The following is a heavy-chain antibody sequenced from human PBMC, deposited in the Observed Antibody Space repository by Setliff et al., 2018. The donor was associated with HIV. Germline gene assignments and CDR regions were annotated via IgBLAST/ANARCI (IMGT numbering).Heavy chain of an antibody. CDR2: IIPIFGTA. V-gene: IGHV1-69*13. CDR3: ASGSIDKREYYYYMDV. J-gene: IGHJ6*03. D-gene: IGHD1-26*01. CDR1: GGTFSSYV. Sequence: ASVKVSCKASGGTFSSYVISWVRQAPGQGLEWMGGIIPIFGTANYAKKFQGRVTITADESTSTACMELSSLRSEDTAVYYCASGSIDKREYYYYMDVWGKGTTVTVSS.